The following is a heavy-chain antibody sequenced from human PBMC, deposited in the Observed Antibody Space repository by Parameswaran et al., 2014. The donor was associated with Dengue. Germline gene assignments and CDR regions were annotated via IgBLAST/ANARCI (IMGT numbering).Heavy chain of an antibody. V-gene: IGHV4-4*08. CDR2: IYSSGTT. CDR3: ARDPGTH. Sequence: AISSARWIRQPPGKGLEWIGYIYSSGTTNYNPSLKSRVTISVDTSNNQFSLQLTSVTAADTAVYYCARDPGTHWGQGALVTVSS. CDR1: AISSA. J-gene: IGHJ4*02.